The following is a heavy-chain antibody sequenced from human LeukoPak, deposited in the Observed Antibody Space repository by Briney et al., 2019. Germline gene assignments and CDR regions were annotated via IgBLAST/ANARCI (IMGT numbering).Heavy chain of an antibody. J-gene: IGHJ4*02. V-gene: IGHV3-23*01. CDR1: GFTFSSYA. CDR2: IRGSGGST. CDR3: AKDILGYCSGGSCYLFDY. Sequence: GGSLRLSCAASGFTFSSYAMSWVRQAPGKGLEWVSAIRGSGGSTYYADSVKGRFTISRDNSKNTLYLQMNSLRAEDTAVYYCAKDILGYCSGGSCYLFDYWGEGTLVTVSS. D-gene: IGHD2-15*01.